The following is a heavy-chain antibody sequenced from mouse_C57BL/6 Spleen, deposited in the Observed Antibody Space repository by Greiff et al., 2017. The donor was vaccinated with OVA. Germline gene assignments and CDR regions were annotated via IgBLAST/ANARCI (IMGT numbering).Heavy chain of an antibody. CDR1: GYTFTEYT. CDR2: FYPGSGSI. CDR3: ARHEGVTYYGYDGYAMDY. D-gene: IGHD2-9*01. Sequence: VQLQQSGAELVKPGASVKLSCKASGYTFTEYTIHWVKQRSGQGLEWIGWFYPGSGSIKYNEKFKDKATLTADKSSSTVYMELSRLTSEDSAVYVCARHEGVTYYGYDGYAMDYWGQGTSVTVSS. J-gene: IGHJ4*01. V-gene: IGHV1-62-2*01.